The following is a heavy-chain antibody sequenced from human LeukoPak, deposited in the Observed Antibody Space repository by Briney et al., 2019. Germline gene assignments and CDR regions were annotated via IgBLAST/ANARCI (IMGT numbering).Heavy chain of an antibody. Sequence: PGGSLRLSCAASGFTFDDYAMHWVRQAPGKGLEWVSSISSSSSYIYYADSVKGRFTISRDNAKNSLYLQMNSLRAEDTAVYYCARGASIRWAFDIWGQGTMVTVSS. J-gene: IGHJ3*02. CDR2: ISSSSSYI. V-gene: IGHV3-21*01. CDR3: ARGASIRWAFDI. CDR1: GFTFDDYA. D-gene: IGHD4-23*01.